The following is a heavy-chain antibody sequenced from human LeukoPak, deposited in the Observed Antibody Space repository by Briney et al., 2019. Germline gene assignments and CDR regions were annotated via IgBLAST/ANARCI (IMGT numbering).Heavy chain of an antibody. Sequence: SETLSLTCTVSGDSINSYYWNWIRQLPGKGLEWIGYIYYSGRTDYNPSLKSRVTISVDTSKHRFSMKLKSVTAADTAVYFCARGRWLPNAFDIWGQGTMVTVFS. D-gene: IGHD5-24*01. J-gene: IGHJ3*02. CDR2: IYYSGRT. V-gene: IGHV4-59*01. CDR1: GDSINSYY. CDR3: ARGRWLPNAFDI.